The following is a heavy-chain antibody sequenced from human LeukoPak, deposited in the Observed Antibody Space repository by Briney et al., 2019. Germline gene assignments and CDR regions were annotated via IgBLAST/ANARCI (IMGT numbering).Heavy chain of an antibody. CDR2: VIPIFGTA. CDR1: GGTFSSYA. CDR3: ASYYCSGGSCYRDYYYGMDV. Sequence: SVKVSCKASGGTFSSYAISWVRQAPEQGLEWMGGVIPIFGTANYAQTFQGRVTITADKSTSTAYMELSSLRSEDTAVYYCASYYCSGGSCYRDYYYGMDVWGKGTTVTVSS. D-gene: IGHD2-15*01. V-gene: IGHV1-69*06. J-gene: IGHJ6*04.